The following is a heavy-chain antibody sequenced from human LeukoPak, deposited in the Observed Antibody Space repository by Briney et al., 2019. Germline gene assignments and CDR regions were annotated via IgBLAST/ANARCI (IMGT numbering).Heavy chain of an antibody. Sequence: QTGGSLRLSCAASGFTFSSYGMHWVRQAPGKGLEWVAVISYDGSNKYYADSVKGRFTISGDNSKNTLYLQMNSLRAEDTAVYYCAKETDSSGYYYVSLGYWGQGTLVTVSS. J-gene: IGHJ4*02. V-gene: IGHV3-30*18. CDR1: GFTFSSYG. D-gene: IGHD3-22*01. CDR3: AKETDSSGYYYVSLGY. CDR2: ISYDGSNK.